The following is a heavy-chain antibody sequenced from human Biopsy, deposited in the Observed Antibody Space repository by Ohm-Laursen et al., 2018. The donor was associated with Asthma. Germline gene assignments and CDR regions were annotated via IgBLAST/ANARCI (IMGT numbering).Heavy chain of an antibody. CDR1: GFTVSTNG. CDR3: ARAYGGSFFSGSFDI. Sequence: SLRLSCSASGFTVSTNGMGWVRQPPGKGLEWVSVIYSGGGTYYEDSVQGRVTISRDNSKNTLSLQMNSLRAEDTAVYYCARAYGGSFFSGSFDIWGQGTMVTVSS. V-gene: IGHV3-53*01. J-gene: IGHJ3*02. CDR2: IYSGGGT. D-gene: IGHD4-23*01.